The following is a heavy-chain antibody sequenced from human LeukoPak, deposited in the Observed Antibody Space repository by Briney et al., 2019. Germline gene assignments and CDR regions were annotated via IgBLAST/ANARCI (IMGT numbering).Heavy chain of an antibody. V-gene: IGHV3-7*01. J-gene: IGHJ5*02. CDR1: GFTFSKYW. Sequence: GGSLRLSCAASGFTFSKYWMSWVRQAPGKGLEWVANIKKEDGSEKNYVDSVKGRFTISRDNAKNSLYLQMNSLRVEDTAVYYCASEGEIGFGYLSWGQGTLVTVSS. CDR2: IKKEDGSEK. D-gene: IGHD5-12*01. CDR3: ASEGEIGFGYLS.